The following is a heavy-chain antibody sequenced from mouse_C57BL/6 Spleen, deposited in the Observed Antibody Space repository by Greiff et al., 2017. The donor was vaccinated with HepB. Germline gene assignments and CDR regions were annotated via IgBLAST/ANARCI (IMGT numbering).Heavy chain of an antibody. J-gene: IGHJ3*01. V-gene: IGHV1-82*01. CDR2: IYPGDGDT. CDR1: GYAFSSSW. D-gene: IGHD3-1*01. Sequence: VQLQQSGPELVKPGASVKISCKASGYAFSSSWMNWVKQRPGKGLEWIGRIYPGDGDTNYNGKFKGKATLTADKSSSTAYMQLSSLTSEDSAVYFCERGALAYWGQGTLVTVSA. CDR3: ERGALAY.